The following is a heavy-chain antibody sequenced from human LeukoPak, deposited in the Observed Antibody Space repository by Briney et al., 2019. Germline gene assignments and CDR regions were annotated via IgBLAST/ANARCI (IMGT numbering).Heavy chain of an antibody. D-gene: IGHD1-1*01. CDR2: ISGRGKTI. J-gene: IGHJ4*02. CDR1: GFTFRSYE. CDR3: AREDNWNGAIDY. V-gene: IGHV3-48*03. Sequence: SGGSLRLSCAASGFTFRSYEMNWVRQAPGKGLEWVSYISGRGKTIYYADSVKGRFTISRDNAKNSLYLQMNSLRTEDTAVYYCAREDNWNGAIDYWGQGTLVTVSS.